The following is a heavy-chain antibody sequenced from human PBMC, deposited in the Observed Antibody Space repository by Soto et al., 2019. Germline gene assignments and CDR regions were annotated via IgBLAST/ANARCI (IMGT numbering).Heavy chain of an antibody. J-gene: IGHJ6*02. CDR3: ARGLKGYDFWSGYYSPYYGLDV. Sequence: GGSLRLSCAASGFRFSDFGMHWVRQVPGKGLEWVAVISYIGGSNKFYTESVKGRFTISRDNSKNTLYLQMSSLRLEDAGVYLCARGLKGYDFWSGYYSPYYGLDVWGQGTTDTVSS. D-gene: IGHD3-3*01. V-gene: IGHV3-30*03. CDR2: ISYIGGSNK. CDR1: GFRFSDFG.